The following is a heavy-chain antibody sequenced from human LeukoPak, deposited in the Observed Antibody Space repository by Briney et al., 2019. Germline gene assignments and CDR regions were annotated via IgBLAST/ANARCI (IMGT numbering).Heavy chain of an antibody. V-gene: IGHV4-39*07. J-gene: IGHJ4*02. CDR2: IYYSGST. D-gene: IGHD5-24*01. CDR1: GGSISSSSYY. Sequence: SETLSLTCTVSGGSISSSSYYWGWIRQPPGKGLEWIGSIYYSGSTYYNPSLKSRVTISVDTSKNQFSLKLSPVTAADTAVYYCASSSRDGYNRFDYWGQGTLVTVSS. CDR3: ASSSRDGYNRFDY.